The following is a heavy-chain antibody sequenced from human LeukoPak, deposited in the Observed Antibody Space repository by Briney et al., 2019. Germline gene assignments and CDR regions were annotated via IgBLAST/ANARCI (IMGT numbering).Heavy chain of an antibody. Sequence: GGSLRLSCAASGFTLRDYYMSWIRQAPGKGLEWISYMSSTGNTIYYAESVKGRFTVSRDSANNSMSLQMTSPRAEDSAVYYCARSSSYFTYFDLWGRDTRVTVSS. V-gene: IGHV3-11*04. CDR1: GFTLRDYY. CDR2: MSSTGNTI. CDR3: ARSSSYFTYFDL. J-gene: IGHJ2*01. D-gene: IGHD2/OR15-2a*01.